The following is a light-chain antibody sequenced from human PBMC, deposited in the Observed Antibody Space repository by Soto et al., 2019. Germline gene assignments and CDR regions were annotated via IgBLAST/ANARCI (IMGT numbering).Light chain of an antibody. Sequence: QSVLTRPASVSGSPGQSIPISCSGTNNDIGNEYNSVSWYQQDPGKAPKLMIYDVTNRPSGVSSRFSGSKSGKTASLTISGLQADDEADYYCSSYTVDVAPYVFGTGTKVTVL. CDR1: NNDIGNEYNS. V-gene: IGLV2-14*03. J-gene: IGLJ1*01. CDR3: SSYTVDVAPYV. CDR2: DVT.